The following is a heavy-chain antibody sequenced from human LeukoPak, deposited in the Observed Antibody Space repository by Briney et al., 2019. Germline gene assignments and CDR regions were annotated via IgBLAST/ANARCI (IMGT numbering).Heavy chain of an antibody. V-gene: IGHV4-59*01. CDR2: IYYSGST. CDR3: VRQVPAPGNWFDP. D-gene: IGHD2-2*01. J-gene: IGHJ5*02. CDR1: GGSISGYY. Sequence: SETLSLTCTVSGGSISGYYWSWIRQPPGKGLEWIGFIYYSGSTNYNPSLRSRVTISGDTSKNQFSLKLTSVTAADTAVYYCVRQVPAPGNWFDPWGQGTLVIVSS.